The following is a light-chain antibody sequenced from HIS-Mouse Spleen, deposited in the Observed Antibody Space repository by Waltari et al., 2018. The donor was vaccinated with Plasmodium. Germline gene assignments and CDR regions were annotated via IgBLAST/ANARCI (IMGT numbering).Light chain of an antibody. CDR3: QQYNNWSFT. J-gene: IGKJ3*01. CDR1: QSVSSN. CDR2: GAS. V-gene: IGKV3-15*01. Sequence: EIVMTQSPATLSVSPGERATLSCRASQSVSSNLAWYQQKPGQAPRLLIYGASPRATGIPARFGGSGSGTEFTLTTSSLQSEDFAVNYCQQYNNWSFTFGPGTKVDI.